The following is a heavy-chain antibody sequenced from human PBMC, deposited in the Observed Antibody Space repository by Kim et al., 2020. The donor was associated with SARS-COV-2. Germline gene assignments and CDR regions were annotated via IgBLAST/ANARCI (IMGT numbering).Heavy chain of an antibody. V-gene: IGHV4-34*01. Sequence: SETLSLTCAVYGGSFSGYYWSWIRQPPGKGLEWIGEINHSGSTNYNPSLKSRVTISVDTSKNQFSLKLSSVPAADTAVYYCARGLRNYGSGSYYTYYYYGMDVWGQGTTVTVSS. J-gene: IGHJ6*02. CDR1: GGSFSGYY. CDR2: INHSGST. D-gene: IGHD3-10*01. CDR3: ARGLRNYGSGSYYTYYYYGMDV.